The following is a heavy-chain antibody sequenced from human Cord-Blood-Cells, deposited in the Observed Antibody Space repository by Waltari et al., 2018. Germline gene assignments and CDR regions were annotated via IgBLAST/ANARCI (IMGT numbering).Heavy chain of an antibody. D-gene: IGHD6-13*01. Sequence: EVQLVQSGAEVKKPGESLKISCKGSGYSFTSYWIGWVRQMPGKGLEWMGIIYPGDADTRYSPSFQGQVTISADKSISTAYLQWSSLKASDTAMYYCARLGTAAAGTQYYYGMDVWGQGTTVTVSS. V-gene: IGHV5-51*01. CDR1: GYSFTSYW. CDR3: ARLGTAAAGTQYYYGMDV. CDR2: IYPGDADT. J-gene: IGHJ6*02.